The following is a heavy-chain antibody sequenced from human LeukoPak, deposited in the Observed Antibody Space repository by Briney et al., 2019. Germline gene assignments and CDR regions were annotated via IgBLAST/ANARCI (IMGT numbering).Heavy chain of an antibody. Sequence: GGSLRLSCAASGFTFSSYAMSWVRQAPGKGLEWVSAISGSGGSTYYADPVKGRFTISRDNSKNTLYLQMNSLRAEDTAVYYCAKDPTNTMIVVVFFDYWGQGTLVTVSS. CDR2: ISGSGGST. J-gene: IGHJ4*02. CDR3: AKDPTNTMIVVVFFDY. D-gene: IGHD3-22*01. CDR1: GFTFSSYA. V-gene: IGHV3-23*01.